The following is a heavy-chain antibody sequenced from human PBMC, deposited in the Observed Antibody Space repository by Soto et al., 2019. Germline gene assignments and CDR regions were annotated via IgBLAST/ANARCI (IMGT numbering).Heavy chain of an antibody. CDR2: IYYSGST. V-gene: IGHV4-59*08. J-gene: IGHJ4*02. D-gene: IGHD1-1*01. CDR1: GGSISSYY. CDR3: ARRYGYSFDY. Sequence: SETLSLTCTVSGGSISSYYWSWIRQPPGKGLEWIGYIYYSGSTNYNPSLKSRVTISVDTSKNQFSLKLSSVTAADTAVYYCARRYGYSFDYWGQRTLVTVSS.